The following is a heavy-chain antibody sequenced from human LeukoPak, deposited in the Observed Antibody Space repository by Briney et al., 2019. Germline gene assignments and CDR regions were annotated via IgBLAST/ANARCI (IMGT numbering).Heavy chain of an antibody. Sequence: PGGSLRLSCAASGFTFSSYAMSWDRQAPGKGLEWVSGISGSGGSTYHADSVKGRFTISRDNSKNTLYLQMNSLRAEDTAVYYCAKDIYYAYSGYYYYGMDVWGQGTTVTVSS. CDR2: ISGSGGST. CDR1: GFTFSSYA. CDR3: AKDIYYAYSGYYYYGMDV. D-gene: IGHD3-10*01. V-gene: IGHV3-23*01. J-gene: IGHJ6*02.